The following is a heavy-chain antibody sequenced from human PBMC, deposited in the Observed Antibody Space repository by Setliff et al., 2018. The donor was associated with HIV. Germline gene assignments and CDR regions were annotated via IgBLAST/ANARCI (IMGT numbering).Heavy chain of an antibody. D-gene: IGHD1-26*01. V-gene: IGHV4-30-2*01. CDR1: GGSISSGGYS. CDR2: IYHSGST. J-gene: IGHJ5*01. Sequence: SETLSLTCSVSGGSISSGGYSWSWIRQPPGKGLEWIGYIYHSGSTSYNPSLKSRVTISVDTSKNQFSLKLSSVTAADTAVYYCARVARADTAWGGSYFNDSWGQGTLVTVSS. CDR3: ARVARADTAWGGSYFNDS.